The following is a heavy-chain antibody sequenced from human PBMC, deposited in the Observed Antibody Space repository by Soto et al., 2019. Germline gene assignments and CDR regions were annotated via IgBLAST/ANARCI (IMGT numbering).Heavy chain of an antibody. CDR1: GGSISSGGYY. CDR2: INQSGST. D-gene: IGHD6-13*01. Sequence: SETLSLTCTVSGGSISSGGYYWSWIRQHPGKGLEWIGEINQSGSTNYNPSLKSRVTISVDTSKNQFSLKLSSVTAADTAVYYCARTYSSSWSPFDYWGQGTLVTVSS. CDR3: ARTYSSSWSPFDY. V-gene: IGHV4-61*08. J-gene: IGHJ4*02.